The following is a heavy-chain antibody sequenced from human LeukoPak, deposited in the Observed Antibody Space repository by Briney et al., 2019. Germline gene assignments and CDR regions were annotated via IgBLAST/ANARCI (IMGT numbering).Heavy chain of an antibody. D-gene: IGHD3-10*01. V-gene: IGHV3-21*06. J-gene: IGHJ6*02. Sequence: GGSLRLSCAASGFTFSSYAMNWVRQAPGKGLEWVSSISTTSRYIYYIDSAKGRFTISRDNAKNTLYLQMNSLRADDTAVYYCARERAQWLGELPRYGMDVWGQGTTVTVSS. CDR2: ISTTSRYI. CDR3: ARERAQWLGELPRYGMDV. CDR1: GFTFSSYA.